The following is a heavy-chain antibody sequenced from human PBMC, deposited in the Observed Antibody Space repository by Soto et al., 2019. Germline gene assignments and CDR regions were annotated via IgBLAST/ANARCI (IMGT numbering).Heavy chain of an antibody. CDR2: ISAYNGNT. Sequence: ASVKVSCKASGYTFTSYGISWVRQAPGQGLEWMGWISAYNGNTNYAQKLQGRVTMSTDTSTSTACMGLRSLRSDGKAVYYWSGDLAVSSAIAGSIDYWGQGTLVRVSS. CDR3: SGDLAVSSAIAGSIDY. J-gene: IGHJ4*02. CDR1: GYTFTSYG. V-gene: IGHV1-18*04. D-gene: IGHD2-2*01.